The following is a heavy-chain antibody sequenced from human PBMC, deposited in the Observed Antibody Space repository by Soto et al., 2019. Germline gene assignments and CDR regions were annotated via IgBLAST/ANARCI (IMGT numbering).Heavy chain of an antibody. CDR3: ARSVGYRSGWWPYYFDY. J-gene: IGHJ4*02. CDR2: IYHSGSF. CDR1: GGSINSAGYS. V-gene: IGHV4-30-2*01. Sequence: QLQLQESGSRLVEPAQTLSLTCAVSGGSINSAGYSWNWIRQPPGEGLEWIGYIYHSGSFLYNPSLKSRVTISLDRSKNRFSLRLNSVTAADTAVFYCARSVGYRSGWWPYYFDYWGQGALVTVSS. D-gene: IGHD6-19*01.